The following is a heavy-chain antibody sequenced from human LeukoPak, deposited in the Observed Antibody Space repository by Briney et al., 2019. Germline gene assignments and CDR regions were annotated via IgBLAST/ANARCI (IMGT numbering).Heavy chain of an antibody. Sequence: GASVKVSCTASGGTFSSYAISWVRQAPGQGLEWMGGIIPIFGTANYAQKFQGRVTITADESTSTAYMELSSLRSEDTAVYYCAREAHCSGGSCYSSYFDYWGQGTLVTVSS. J-gene: IGHJ4*02. CDR3: AREAHCSGGSCYSSYFDY. CDR1: GGTFSSYA. CDR2: IIPIFGTA. V-gene: IGHV1-69*13. D-gene: IGHD2-15*01.